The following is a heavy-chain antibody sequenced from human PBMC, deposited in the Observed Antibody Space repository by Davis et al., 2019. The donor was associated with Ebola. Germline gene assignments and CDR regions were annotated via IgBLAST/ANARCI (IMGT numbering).Heavy chain of an antibody. J-gene: IGHJ6*02. CDR1: GGSFGNYY. CDR3: ARARCTGGVCFPAARYYYYGMDV. V-gene: IGHV4-34*01. Sequence: SETLSLTCAVYGGSFGNYYWTWIRQPPGKGLEWLGEIDHSGSTNYNPSLKTRITISIDTSKNQFSLKLSSVTAADTAVYYCARARCTGGVCFPAARYYYYGMDVWGQGTTVTVSS. D-gene: IGHD2-8*02. CDR2: IDHSGST.